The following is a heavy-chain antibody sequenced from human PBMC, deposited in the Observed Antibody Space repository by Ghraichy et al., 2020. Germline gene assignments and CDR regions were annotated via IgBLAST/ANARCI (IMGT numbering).Heavy chain of an antibody. J-gene: IGHJ5*02. CDR1: GYTFTDYT. CDR3: ARELGSTWYWNWFDP. V-gene: IGHV1-3*01. Sequence: ASVKVSCKTSGYTFTDYTIHWVRQAPGQGLEWMAWIHPANGNAQFSPKFQGRVALTRDTSATTAYMDFSGLSSEDTAVYYCARELGSTWYWNWFDPWGQGTLVIVSS. D-gene: IGHD6-13*01. CDR2: IHPANGNA.